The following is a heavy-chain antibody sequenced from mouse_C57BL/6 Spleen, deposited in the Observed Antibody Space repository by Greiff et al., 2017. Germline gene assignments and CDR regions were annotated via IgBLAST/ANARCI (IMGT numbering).Heavy chain of an antibody. Sequence: QVQLQQSGPELVKPGASVKISCKASGYAFSSSWMNWVKQRPGKGLEWIGRIYPGDGDTNYNGKFKGKATLTADKSSSTAYMQLSSLTSEDSAVYFCARWGYGSNSYYFDDWGQGTTLTVSS. V-gene: IGHV1-82*01. CDR2: IYPGDGDT. D-gene: IGHD1-1*01. CDR1: GYAFSSSW. J-gene: IGHJ2*01. CDR3: ARWGYGSNSYYFDD.